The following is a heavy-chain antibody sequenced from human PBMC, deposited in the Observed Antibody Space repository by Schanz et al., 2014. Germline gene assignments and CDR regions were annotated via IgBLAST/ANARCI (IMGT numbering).Heavy chain of an antibody. J-gene: IGHJ3*02. D-gene: IGHD5-18*01. Sequence: QVQLVQSGAEVKKPGASVKVSCKASGYTFTSYGINWVRQAPGQGLEWMGWISAYNGDTNYALKLQGRVTMTTDTSTGTAYMELRSLRSDDTALYYCTRGGYSYALSAFDIWGQGTILTVSS. CDR3: TRGGYSYALSAFDI. CDR2: ISAYNGDT. CDR1: GYTFTSYG. V-gene: IGHV1-18*01.